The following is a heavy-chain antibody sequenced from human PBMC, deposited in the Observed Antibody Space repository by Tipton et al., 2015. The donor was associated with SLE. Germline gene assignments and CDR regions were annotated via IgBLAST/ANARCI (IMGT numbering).Heavy chain of an antibody. D-gene: IGHD3-3*01. CDR2: IRGDGSAT. CDR1: GFTFSSYA. J-gene: IGHJ4*02. Sequence: SLRLSCAASGFTFSSYAMSWVRQAPGKGLEWVSAIRGDGSATFYADSVKGRFTISRDNAKNSLYLQMDSLRAEDTAFYYCAKGPEWLSYWGQGTLVTVSS. CDR3: AKGPEWLSY. V-gene: IGHV3-23*01.